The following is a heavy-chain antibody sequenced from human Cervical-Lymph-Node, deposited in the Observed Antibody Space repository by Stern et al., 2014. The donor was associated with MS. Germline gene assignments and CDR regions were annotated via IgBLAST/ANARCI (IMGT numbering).Heavy chain of an antibody. D-gene: IGHD6-19*01. CDR3: ARVVAGIAVSGSYFDY. CDR2: INWNSGTI. CDR1: GFTFDDYA. J-gene: IGHJ4*02. Sequence: VQLVESGGGLVQPGRSLRLSCAASGFTFDDYAMHWVRQAPGKGLEGVSGINWNSGTIGYADSVKGRFTISRDNAKNSLYLQMNSLRAEDTALYYCARVVAGIAVSGSYFDYWGQGTLVTVSS. V-gene: IGHV3-9*01.